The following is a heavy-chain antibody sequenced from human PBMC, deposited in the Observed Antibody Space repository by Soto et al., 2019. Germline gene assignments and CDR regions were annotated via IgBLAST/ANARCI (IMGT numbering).Heavy chain of an antibody. CDR2: INHSGIT. CDR3: ARARSTIPSRRGIGYYGVDV. CDR1: CGSFSGYY. J-gene: IGHJ6*02. Sequence: PSETLSLTCVVNCGSFSGYYWTWIRQPSGKGLEWIGEINHSGITDNNPFLKSRVTISVDTSKNQFSLTLKSVTAADTAVYYCARARSTIPSRRGIGYYGVDVWGQGTSVTVSS. V-gene: IGHV4-34*01. D-gene: IGHD2-21*01.